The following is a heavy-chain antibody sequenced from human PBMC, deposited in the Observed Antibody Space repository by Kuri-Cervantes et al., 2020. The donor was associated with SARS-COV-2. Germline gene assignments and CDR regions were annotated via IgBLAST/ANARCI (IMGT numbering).Heavy chain of an antibody. CDR3: ARDSVATIEGYYYYYMDV. V-gene: IGHV1-2*02. CDR1: GGTFSSYA. D-gene: IGHD5-12*01. CDR2: INPNSGGT. J-gene: IGHJ6*03. Sequence: ASVKVSCKASGGTFSSYAISWVRQAPGQGLEWMGWINPNSGGTNYAQKFQGRVTMTRDTSISTAYMELSRLRSDDTAVYYCARDSVATIEGYYYYYMDVWGKGTTVTVSS.